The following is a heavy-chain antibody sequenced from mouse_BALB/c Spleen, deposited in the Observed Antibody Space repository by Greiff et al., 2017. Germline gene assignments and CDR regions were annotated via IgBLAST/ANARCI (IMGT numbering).Heavy chain of an antibody. CDR3: MRHRGDYFDY. J-gene: IGHJ2*01. Sequence: VKDRFTISRDDSQSMLYLQMNNLKTEDTAMYYCMRHRGDYFDYWGQGTTLTVSS. D-gene: IGHD3-1*01. V-gene: IGHV10S3*01.